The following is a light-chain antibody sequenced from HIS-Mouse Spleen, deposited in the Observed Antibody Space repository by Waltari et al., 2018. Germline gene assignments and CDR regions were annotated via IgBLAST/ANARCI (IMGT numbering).Light chain of an antibody. CDR1: SSDVGGYNY. V-gene: IGLV2-14*03. J-gene: IGLJ1*01. CDR3: SSYTSSSTYV. CDR2: DVS. Sequence: GQSITISCTGPSSDVGGYNYVSWYQQHPGKAPKLMIYDVSNRPSGVSNRFSGSKSGNTASLTISGLQAEDEADYYCSSYTSSSTYVFGTGTKVTVL.